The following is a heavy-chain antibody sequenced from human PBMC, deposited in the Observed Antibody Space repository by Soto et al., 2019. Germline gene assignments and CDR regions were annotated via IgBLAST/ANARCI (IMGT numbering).Heavy chain of an antibody. CDR1: GFFLRDFG. V-gene: IGHV3-23*01. Sequence: GGSLRLSCVASGFFLRDFGMHWVRQAPGKGLEWVSVISGSGGSTYQAESVKGRFTISRDNSKNTLYLQMNSLRAEDTAVYYYAKQNSGYDFVYWGQGTLVTVSS. CDR3: AKQNSGYDFVY. D-gene: IGHD5-12*01. CDR2: ISGSGGST. J-gene: IGHJ4*02.